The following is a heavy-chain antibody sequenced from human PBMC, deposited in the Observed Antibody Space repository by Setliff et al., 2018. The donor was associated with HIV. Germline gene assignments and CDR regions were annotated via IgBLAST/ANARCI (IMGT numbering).Heavy chain of an antibody. CDR1: GYTFSSYS. Sequence: ASVKVSCKASGYTFSSYSLHWVRQGPGQGLEWMGIITPSGGSRRYAQKFQGRLTMTRDMSTSTVHMDLSSLRPEDTAVYYCARDVAVYDILTGYHFDYWGQGTLVTVSS. CDR3: ARDVAVYDILTGYHFDY. J-gene: IGHJ4*02. V-gene: IGHV1-46*01. D-gene: IGHD3-9*01. CDR2: ITPSGGSR.